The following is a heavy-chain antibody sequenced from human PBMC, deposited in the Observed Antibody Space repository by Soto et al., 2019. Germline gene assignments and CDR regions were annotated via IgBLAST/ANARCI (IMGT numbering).Heavy chain of an antibody. Sequence: GASVKVSCKVSGYTLTELSMHWVRQAPGKGLEWMGGFDPEDGETIYAQKFQGRVTMTEDTSTDTAYMELSSLRSEDTAVYYCATVGGGIAVAGSYYYGMDVWGQGTTVTVSS. CDR2: FDPEDGET. D-gene: IGHD6-19*01. V-gene: IGHV1-24*01. CDR3: ATVGGGIAVAGSYYYGMDV. CDR1: GYTLTELS. J-gene: IGHJ6*02.